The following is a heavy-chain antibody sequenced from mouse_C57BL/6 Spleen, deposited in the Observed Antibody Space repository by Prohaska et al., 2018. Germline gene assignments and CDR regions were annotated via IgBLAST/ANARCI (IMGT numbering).Heavy chain of an antibody. D-gene: IGHD1-1*01. J-gene: IGHJ4*01. CDR1: GFTFSDYG. CDR2: ISSGSSTI. V-gene: IGHV5-17*01. CDR3: ARTYYGSHYYAMDY. Sequence: EVQLVESGGGLVKPGGSLKLSCAASGFTFSDYGMHWVRQAPEKGLEWVAYISSGSSTIYYADTVKGRFTISRDNAKNTLFLQMTSLRSEDTAMYYCARTYYGSHYYAMDYWGQGTSVTVSS.